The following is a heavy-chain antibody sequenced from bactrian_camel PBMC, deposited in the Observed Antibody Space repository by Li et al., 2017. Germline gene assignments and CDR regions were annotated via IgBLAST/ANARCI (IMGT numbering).Heavy chain of an antibody. CDR3: EADLQWCRSGYFDPYARLGY. V-gene: IGHV3S54*01. D-gene: IGHD2*01. CDR1: TLVDSNTD. J-gene: IGHJ6*01. Sequence: VQLVESGGGSVQAGGSLTLSCATQTLVDSNTDMGWFRRAPGKEREGVAQMYSGESSTYYGDSVKGRFTISRDDAQRTIYLQMNRLEVEDSAIYVCEADLQWCRSGYFDPYARLGYRGQGTQVTVS. CDR2: MYSGESST.